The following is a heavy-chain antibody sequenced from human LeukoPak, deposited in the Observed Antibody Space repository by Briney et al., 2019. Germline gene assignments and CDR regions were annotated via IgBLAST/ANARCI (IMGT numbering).Heavy chain of an antibody. CDR3: ARGEEGATNYYYYMDV. CDR1: GGTFSSYA. Sequence: SVKVSCKASGGTFSSYAISWVRQAPGQGLEWMGGIIPIFGTANYAQKFQGRVTITADESTSTAYMELSSLRSEDTAVYYCARGEEGATNYYYYMDVWGKGTTVTVSS. V-gene: IGHV1-69*01. D-gene: IGHD1-26*01. CDR2: IIPIFGTA. J-gene: IGHJ6*03.